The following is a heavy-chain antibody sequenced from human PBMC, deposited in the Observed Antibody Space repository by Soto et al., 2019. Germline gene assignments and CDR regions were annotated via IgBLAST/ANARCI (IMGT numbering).Heavy chain of an antibody. D-gene: IGHD6-6*01. J-gene: IGHJ6*02. CDR1: GFTLSTYR. CDR3: AREKEDEGSSSLRVYYGMDA. Sequence: PGGSLRFSCAASGFTLSTYRMTWVRQAPGKGLEWVSSISSSSYYIHYADSVKGRFTISRDSAKNSVYLQLNSLRAEDTAVYYCAREKEDEGSSSLRVYYGMDAWGQGTTVTVSS. CDR2: ISSSSYYI. V-gene: IGHV3-21*01.